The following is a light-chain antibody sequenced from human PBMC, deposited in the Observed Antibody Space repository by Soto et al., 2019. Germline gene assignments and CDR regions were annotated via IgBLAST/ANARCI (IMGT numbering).Light chain of an antibody. J-gene: IGKJ3*01. CDR3: QRYHSALLT. CDR2: AAS. Sequence: DIQMTQSPSSLSASVGDRVTMTCRASQDIRNYVAWYQQKPGEVPKLLIYAASTLQSGVPARFSGGGFGTDFPLTISSLRPEEVATYDCQRYHSALLTFGPGTKVDLK. V-gene: IGKV1-27*01. CDR1: QDIRNY.